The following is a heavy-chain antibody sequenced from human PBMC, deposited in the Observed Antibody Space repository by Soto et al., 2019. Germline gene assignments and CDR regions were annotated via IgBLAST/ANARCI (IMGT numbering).Heavy chain of an antibody. Sequence: PGEALKIFRNGSCYSFSTYLIGRVPQIPGEGLEWMGLIFPGDSETTYSPSFQGHASISDDTTISTAYLQGNSMKTSDSAIYYCARQGPGAYWGQGTQVTVSS. J-gene: IGHJ4*02. V-gene: IGHV5-51*01. CDR1: CYSFSTYL. D-gene: IGHD1-26*01. CDR2: IFPGDSET. CDR3: ARQGPGAY.